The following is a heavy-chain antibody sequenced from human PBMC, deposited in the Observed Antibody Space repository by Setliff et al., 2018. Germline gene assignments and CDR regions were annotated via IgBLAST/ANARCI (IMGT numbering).Heavy chain of an antibody. V-gene: IGHV4-4*07. CDR2: IYSDENT. CDR1: GGSINEYY. Sequence: SETLSLTCSVSGGSINEYYWSWFRQPAGKGLEWIGRIYSDENTDYNPSLKSRVTMSADTSKNQFSLKLKSVTAADTAVYYCARGANSRGYYYGIDVWGQGTTVTVSS. J-gene: IGHJ6*02. CDR3: ARGANSRGYYYGIDV. D-gene: IGHD1-1*01.